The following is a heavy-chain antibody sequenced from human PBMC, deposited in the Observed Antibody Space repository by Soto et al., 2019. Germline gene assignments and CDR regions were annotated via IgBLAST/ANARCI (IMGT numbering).Heavy chain of an antibody. CDR3: ARDRPMVYAIDYYYMDV. CDR2: INPSGGST. V-gene: IGHV1-46*03. D-gene: IGHD2-8*01. J-gene: IGHJ6*03. CDR1: GYTFTSYY. Sequence: QVQLVQSGAEVKKPGASVKVSCKASGYTFTSYYMHWVRQAPGQGLEWMGIINPSGGSTSYAQKFQGRVTMTRDRSTSTVYMELSSLRSEDTAVYYCARDRPMVYAIDYYYMDVWGKGTTVTVSS.